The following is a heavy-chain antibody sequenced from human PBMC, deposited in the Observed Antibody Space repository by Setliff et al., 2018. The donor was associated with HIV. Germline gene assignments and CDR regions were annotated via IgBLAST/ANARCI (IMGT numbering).Heavy chain of an antibody. CDR3: AREAVWSDAFDI. J-gene: IGHJ3*02. CDR2: ILGIFGTT. CDR1: GDAFNSNA. D-gene: IGHD1-1*01. Sequence: GASVKVSCKTSGDAFNSNAISWVRQAPGQGLEWMGGILGIFGTTYYAQKFQGRVTITTDESTRTSYMELSSLRSEDTAVYYCAREAVWSDAFDIWGQGTMVTVSS. V-gene: IGHV1-69*05.